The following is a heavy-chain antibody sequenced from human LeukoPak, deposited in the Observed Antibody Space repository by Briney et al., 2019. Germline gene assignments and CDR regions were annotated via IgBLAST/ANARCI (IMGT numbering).Heavy chain of an antibody. Sequence: PSETLSLTCTVSGGSISSYYWSWIRQPPGKGLEWIGYIYHSGSTNYNPSLKSRVTISVDTSKNQFSLKLSSVTAADTAVYYCAREIKYYYDSSGYYTRQMDVWGKGTTVTVSS. J-gene: IGHJ6*04. D-gene: IGHD3-22*01. CDR1: GGSISSYY. V-gene: IGHV4-59*01. CDR2: IYHSGST. CDR3: AREIKYYYDSSGYYTRQMDV.